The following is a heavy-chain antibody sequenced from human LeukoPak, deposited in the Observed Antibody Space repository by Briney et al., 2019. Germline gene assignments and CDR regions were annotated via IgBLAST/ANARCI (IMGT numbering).Heavy chain of an antibody. Sequence: GASVKVSCKASGYTFTGYYMHWVRQAPGQGLEWMGWINPNSGGTNYAQKFQGRVTMTRDTSISTAYMELSRLRSDDTAVYYCARGDYVSTYYYYGMDVWGQGTTVTVSS. J-gene: IGHJ6*02. CDR1: GYTFTGYY. V-gene: IGHV1-2*02. D-gene: IGHD4-17*01. CDR3: ARGDYVSTYYYYGMDV. CDR2: INPNSGGT.